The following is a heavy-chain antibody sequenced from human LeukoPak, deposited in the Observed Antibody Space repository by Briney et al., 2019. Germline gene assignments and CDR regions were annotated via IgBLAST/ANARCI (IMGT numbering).Heavy chain of an antibody. V-gene: IGHV4-34*01. J-gene: IGHJ4*02. D-gene: IGHD2-2*01. CDR3: ARDSGTIVVPAAFDY. Sequence: SETLSLTCAVYGGSFSGYYWSWIRQPPGKGLEWIGEINHSGSTNYNPSLKSRVTISVDTSKNQFSLKLSSVTAADTAVYYCARDSGTIVVPAAFDYWGQGTLVTVSS. CDR1: GGSFSGYY. CDR2: INHSGST.